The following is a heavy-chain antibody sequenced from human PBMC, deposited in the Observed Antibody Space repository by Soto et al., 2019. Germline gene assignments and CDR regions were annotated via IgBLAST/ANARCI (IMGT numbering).Heavy chain of an antibody. J-gene: IGHJ6*02. CDR3: ARDGSSSSRSYYYYYGMDV. V-gene: IGHV4-34*01. CDR2: INHSGST. CDR1: GGSFSGYY. D-gene: IGHD6-6*01. Sequence: SETLSLTCAVYGGSFSGYYWSWIRQPPGKGLEWIGEINHSGSTNYNPSLKSRVTISVDTSKNQFSLKLSSVTAADTAVYYCARDGSSSSRSYYYYYGMDVWGQGTTVTVS.